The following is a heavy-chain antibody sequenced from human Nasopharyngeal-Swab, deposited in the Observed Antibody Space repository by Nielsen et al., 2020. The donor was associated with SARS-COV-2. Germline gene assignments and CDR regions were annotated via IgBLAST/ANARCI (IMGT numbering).Heavy chain of an antibody. CDR3: ARDRHYYDTSGYYLGGFDY. J-gene: IGHJ4*02. CDR2: IYSGGST. CDR1: GFTVSSNY. V-gene: IGHV3-53*01. Sequence: GWSLRLSCAASGFTVSSNYMSWVRQAQGKGLEWVSVIYSGGSTYYADSVKGRFTISRDNSKNTLYLQMNSLRAEDTAVYYCARDRHYYDTSGYYLGGFDYWGQGTLVTVSS. D-gene: IGHD3-22*01.